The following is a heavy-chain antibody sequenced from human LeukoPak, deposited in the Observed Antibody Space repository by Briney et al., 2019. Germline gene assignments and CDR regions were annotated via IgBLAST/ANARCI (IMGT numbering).Heavy chain of an antibody. D-gene: IGHD2-8*02. CDR1: GFTFSTYS. CDR3: ARDEPGGSDY. J-gene: IGHJ4*02. V-gene: IGHV3-21*01. CDR2: ISSSGTYI. Sequence: GGSLRLSCAASGFTFSTYSMNWVRQAPGKGLEWVSSISSSGTYIYYGDSVKGRFTISRDNAKNSLFLQMNGLRAEDTAVYYCARDEPGGSDYWGQGTLVTVSS.